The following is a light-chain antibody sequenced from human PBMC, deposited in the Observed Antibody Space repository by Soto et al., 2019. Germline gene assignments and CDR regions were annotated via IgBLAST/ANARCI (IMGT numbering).Light chain of an antibody. CDR1: NSNIGSNT. Sequence: QAVVTQPPSASGTPGQRVTISCSGSNSNIGSNTVNWYQQLPGTAPKLLIYYDNLRPSGVPDRISGSKSGTSASLAISGLQSDDEADYYCAAWDGSLNGVAFGGGTKLTVL. J-gene: IGLJ3*02. V-gene: IGLV1-44*01. CDR2: YDN. CDR3: AAWDGSLNGVA.